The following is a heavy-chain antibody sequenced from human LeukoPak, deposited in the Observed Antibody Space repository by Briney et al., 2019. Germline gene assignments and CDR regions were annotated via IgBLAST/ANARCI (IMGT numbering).Heavy chain of an antibody. V-gene: IGHV4-59*01. J-gene: IGHJ4*02. CDR2: IYHTGAI. Sequence: SETLSLTCTVSGGXITHFFCSFIRQPPTKGLEYIGYIYHTGAIDYNPSLKSRLTMSADKSTNQFSLNLRSVTAADTAVYYCARVSCTGGTCHLDSWGQGILVTVSS. CDR1: GGXITHFF. CDR3: ARVSCTGGTCHLDS. D-gene: IGHD2-8*02.